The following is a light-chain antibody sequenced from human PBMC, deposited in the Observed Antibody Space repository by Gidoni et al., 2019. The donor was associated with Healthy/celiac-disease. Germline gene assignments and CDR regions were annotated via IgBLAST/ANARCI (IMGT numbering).Light chain of an antibody. CDR2: DVS. CDR3: CSYAGSYTPAVV. J-gene: IGLJ2*01. CDR1: SCAVGGYNY. V-gene: IGLV2-11*01. Sequence: QSALTQPRSVSGSPGPAVTISCTGTSCAVGGYNYVSWYQQHPGKAPKLMIYDVSKRPSGVPARFSGSNSGNTASLTISGLQAEDEADYYCCSYAGSYTPAVVFGGGTKLTVL.